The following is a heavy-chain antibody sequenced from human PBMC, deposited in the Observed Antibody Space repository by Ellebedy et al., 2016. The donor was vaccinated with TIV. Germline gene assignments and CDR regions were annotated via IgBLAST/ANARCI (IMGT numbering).Heavy chain of an antibody. J-gene: IGHJ4*02. V-gene: IGHV1-8*01. CDR1: GYTFTSYD. CDR2: MNPNSGNT. Sequence: AASVKVSCKASGYTFTSYDINWVRQATGQGLEWMGWMNPNSGNTGYEQKFQGRVTMTRNTSISTAYMELSSLRSEDTAVYYCARGGRGSSSWEFDYWGQGTLVTVSS. CDR3: ARGGRGSSSWEFDY. D-gene: IGHD6-13*01.